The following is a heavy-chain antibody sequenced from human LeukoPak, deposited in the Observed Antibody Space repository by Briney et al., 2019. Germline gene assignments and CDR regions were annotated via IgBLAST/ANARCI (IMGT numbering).Heavy chain of an antibody. V-gene: IGHV4-34*01. CDR3: ARAITGKGGYFDL. CDR1: GGSFSDYY. CDR2: INQSGGT. Sequence: PSETLSLTCAVYGGSFSDYYWSWVRQPPGKGLEWFGEINQSGGTNYNPSLKSRVTISVDTSKNQFSLKLSSVTAADTAVYYCARAITGKGGYFDLWGRGTLVTVSS. J-gene: IGHJ2*01. D-gene: IGHD1-20*01.